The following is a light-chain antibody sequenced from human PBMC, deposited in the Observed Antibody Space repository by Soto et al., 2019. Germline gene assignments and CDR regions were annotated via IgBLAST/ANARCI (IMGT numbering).Light chain of an antibody. J-gene: IGKJ1*01. Sequence: EIVLTQSPGTLSLSPGERAILSCRASQSVSSSYLAWYQQKPGQTPRRLIYGAASRDTGIPDRFSGSGSGTDLTLTISRLEPDDFAVYYCQQYGSPQWTFGQGTKVEIK. CDR3: QQYGSPQWT. CDR2: GAA. CDR1: QSVSSSY. V-gene: IGKV3-20*01.